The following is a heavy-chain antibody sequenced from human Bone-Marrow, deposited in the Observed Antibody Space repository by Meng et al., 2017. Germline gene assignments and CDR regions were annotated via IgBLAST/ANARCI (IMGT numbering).Heavy chain of an antibody. CDR2: LHYIESA. D-gene: IGHD3-16*01. J-gene: IGHJ4*02. Sequence: GSLRLSCTVSGVSITSYYWGWVRQPPGKGLEWMGHLHYIESAKYNPSLKSRVAMSLDKSKNQLSLKLSSVTAADTAVYYCARLQGDGFFDYWGQGTPVTVSS. CDR3: ARLQGDGFFDY. CDR1: GVSITSYY. V-gene: IGHV4-59*13.